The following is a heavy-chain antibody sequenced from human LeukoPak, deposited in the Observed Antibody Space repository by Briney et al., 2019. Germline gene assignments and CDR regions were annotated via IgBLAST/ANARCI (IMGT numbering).Heavy chain of an antibody. CDR3: ATTGYYYYVDV. CDR1: GGSVSSGGYY. D-gene: IGHD2-8*02. J-gene: IGHJ6*03. CDR2: IYYSGNT. V-gene: IGHV4-31*03. Sequence: SQTLSLTCTVSGGSVSSGGYYWSWIRQHPGKGLEWIGYIYYSGNTYYNPSLESRLTISLYTSTNQFSLKLGSVTAADTAVYYCATTGYYYYVDVWGKGTTVTVSS.